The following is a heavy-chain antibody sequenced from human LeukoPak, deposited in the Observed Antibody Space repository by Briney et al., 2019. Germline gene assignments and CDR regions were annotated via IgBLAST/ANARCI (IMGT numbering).Heavy chain of an antibody. J-gene: IGHJ4*02. CDR2: IRYDGSNQ. Sequence: GGSLRLSCAASGFTFSNYGLHWVRQAPGKGLGWVSFIRYDGSNQYYTDSVKGRFTISRDNSKSTLYLQMNSLRTEDTAMYYCAKGAPNLPDYWGQGTLVTVSS. CDR1: GFTFSNYG. V-gene: IGHV3-30*02. CDR3: AKGAPNLPDY. D-gene: IGHD2-8*01.